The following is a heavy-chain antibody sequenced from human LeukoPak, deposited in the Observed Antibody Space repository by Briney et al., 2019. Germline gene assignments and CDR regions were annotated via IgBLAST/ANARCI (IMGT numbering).Heavy chain of an antibody. J-gene: IGHJ4*02. Sequence: GGSLRLSCAASGFIFSVYSMNWVRQAPGKGLEWVSSISRSSDYIYYAGSVKGRFTISRDDAKNSLYLQMSSLGAEDTAVYYCARSGGSYSDYWGQGMLVTVSS. D-gene: IGHD1-26*01. V-gene: IGHV3-21*01. CDR1: GFIFSVYS. CDR2: ISRSSDYI. CDR3: ARSGGSYSDY.